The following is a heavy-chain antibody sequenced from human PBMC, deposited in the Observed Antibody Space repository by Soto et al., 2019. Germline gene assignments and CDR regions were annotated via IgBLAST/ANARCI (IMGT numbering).Heavy chain of an antibody. CDR2: IIPIFGTA. V-gene: IGHV1-69*13. CDR3: ARVKNGYSIYYFDY. Sequence: ASVKVSCKASGGTFSSYAISWVRQAPGQGLEWMGGIIPIFGTANYAQKFQGRVTITADESTSTAYMELSSLRSEDTAVYYCARVKNGYSIYYFDYWGQGTLVTVSS. CDR1: GGTFSSYA. D-gene: IGHD3-22*01. J-gene: IGHJ4*02.